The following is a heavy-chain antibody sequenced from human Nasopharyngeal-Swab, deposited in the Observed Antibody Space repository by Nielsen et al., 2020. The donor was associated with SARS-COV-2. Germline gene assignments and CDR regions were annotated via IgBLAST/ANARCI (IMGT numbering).Heavy chain of an antibody. CDR2: ISYDGSNK. CDR1: GFTFSSYG. V-gene: IGHV3-30*18. Sequence: GESLKISCAASGFTFSSYGMHWVRQAPGKGLEWVAVISYDGSNKYYADSVKGRFTISRDNSKNTLYLQMNSLRAEDTAVYYCAKSIFSYSSSAYYFDYWGQGTLVTVSS. J-gene: IGHJ4*02. CDR3: AKSIFSYSSSAYYFDY. D-gene: IGHD6-13*01.